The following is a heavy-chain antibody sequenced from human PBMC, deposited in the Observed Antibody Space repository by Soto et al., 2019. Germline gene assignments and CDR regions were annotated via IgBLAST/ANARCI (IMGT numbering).Heavy chain of an antibody. D-gene: IGHD1-26*01. Sequence: GGSLRLSCAASGFTFSSFWMSWVRQAPGKGLEWAASINQDGSEKNYVDSVKGRFTISRDNAENSLNLQMNSLRAEDTAVYYCARDYRADWGQGTLVTVSS. J-gene: IGHJ4*02. CDR3: ARDYRAD. CDR2: INQDGSEK. CDR1: GFTFSSFW. V-gene: IGHV3-7*03.